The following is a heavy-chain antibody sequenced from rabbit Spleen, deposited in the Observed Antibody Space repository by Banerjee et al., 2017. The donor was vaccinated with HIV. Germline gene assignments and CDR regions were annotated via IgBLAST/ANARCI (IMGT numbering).Heavy chain of an antibody. Sequence: QSLEESGGRLVTPGGSLTLTCTVSGFSLSNYAMIWVRQAPGKGLEWIGVIDGPGGAYYASWVNGRFTISKTSTTVDLKMPSLTTEDTATYFCARGDASGSVRIGAFRSWGPGTLVTVS. J-gene: IGHJ2*01. CDR2: IDGPGGA. D-gene: IGHD1-1*01. CDR3: ARGDASGSVRIGAFRS. V-gene: IGHV1S69*01. CDR1: GFSLSNYA.